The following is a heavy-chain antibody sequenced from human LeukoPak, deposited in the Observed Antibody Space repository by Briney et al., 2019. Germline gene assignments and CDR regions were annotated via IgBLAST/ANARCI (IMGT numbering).Heavy chain of an antibody. CDR2: IYHSGST. D-gene: IGHD1-1*01. J-gene: IGHJ4*02. CDR3: ARLERPYYFDY. V-gene: IGHV4-38-2*01. Sequence: KPSETLSLTCAVSGYSISSGYYWGWIRQPPGKGLEWIGSIYHSGSTHYNPSLKSRVTISVDTSKNQFSLKLSSVTAADTAVYYCARLERPYYFDYRGQGTLVTVSS. CDR1: GYSISSGYY.